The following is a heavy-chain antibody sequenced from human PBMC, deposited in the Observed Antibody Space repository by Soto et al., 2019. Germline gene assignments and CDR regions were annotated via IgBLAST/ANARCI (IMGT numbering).Heavy chain of an antibody. V-gene: IGHV3-15*01. CDR1: GFTFSNAW. D-gene: IGHD6-19*01. CDR3: TTVGGAWYLLY. J-gene: IGHJ4*02. CDR2: IKTKSDGGTT. Sequence: GGSLRLSCATSGFTFSNAWMNWVRQAPGKGLEWVGRIKTKSDGGTTDYAAPVKGRFTISRDDSKNTLYLQMNSLKTEDTARYYCTTVGGAWYLLYWGLGTLVTVSS.